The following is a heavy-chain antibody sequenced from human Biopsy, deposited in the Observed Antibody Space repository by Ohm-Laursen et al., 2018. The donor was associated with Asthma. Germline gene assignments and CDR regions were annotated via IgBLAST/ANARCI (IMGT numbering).Heavy chain of an antibody. CDR2: IYSGGTS. CDR1: GFAVSRDY. V-gene: IGHV3-53*01. D-gene: IGHD3-22*01. CDR3: ARGDSSNWSHYYFDY. J-gene: IGHJ4*02. Sequence: GSLRLSCTALGFAVSRDYMFWVRQAPGKGLEWVSVIYSGGTSHTAVSVRGRFTISRDYSKNTLYLQMHSLRAEDTAVYYCARGDSSNWSHYYFDYWGQGTLVTVSS.